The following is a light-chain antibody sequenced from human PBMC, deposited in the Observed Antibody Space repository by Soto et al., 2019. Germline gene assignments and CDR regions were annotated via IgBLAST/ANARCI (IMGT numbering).Light chain of an antibody. V-gene: IGLV3-21*02. CDR1: NIGSKS. Sequence: SYELTQPPSVSMAPGQTARITCGVDNIGSKSVHWYQQKPGQAPVLVVYNDRDRPSGIPERFSGSNSGNTATLTISRVEAGDEADYYCQLWVSSSHHFYAFGTGTKVTVL. CDR2: NDR. J-gene: IGLJ1*01. CDR3: QLWVSSSHHFYA.